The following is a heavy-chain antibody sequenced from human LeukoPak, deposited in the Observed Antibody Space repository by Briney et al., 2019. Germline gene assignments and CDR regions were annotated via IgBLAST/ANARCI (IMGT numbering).Heavy chain of an antibody. CDR3: AKILASGSGSY. CDR1: GFTFSNYA. CDR2: IRAGGGDT. V-gene: IGHV3-23*01. J-gene: IGHJ4*02. Sequence: GGSLRLSCTASGFTFSNYAMSWVRQAPGKGLDWVSTIRAGGGDTFYSDSVKGRFSISRDNSKNTLILQMDSLRADDTAIYYCAKILASGSGSYWGQGTLVLVSS. D-gene: IGHD3-10*01.